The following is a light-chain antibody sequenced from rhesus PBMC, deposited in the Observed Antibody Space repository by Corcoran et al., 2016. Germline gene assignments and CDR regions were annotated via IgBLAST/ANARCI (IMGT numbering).Light chain of an antibody. CDR2: AAS. Sequence: DIQMTQSPSSLSASVVDTVTITCRASQTIGLSLNWIHQKPGGALRLLVYAASRLGSGVPLIFSGSGSGTDLTLSITNIQPDDIVTYAWLQHSSYPYTFSQETKVEIK. V-gene: IGKV1-28*02. CDR3: LQHSSYPYT. J-gene: IGKJ2*01. CDR1: QTIGLS.